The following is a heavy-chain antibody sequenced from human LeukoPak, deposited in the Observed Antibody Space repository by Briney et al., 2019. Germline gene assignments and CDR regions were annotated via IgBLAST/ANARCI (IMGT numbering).Heavy chain of an antibody. J-gene: IGHJ4*02. Sequence: PSETLSLTCTVSGGSISSGGYYWSWIRQHPGKGLEWIGYIYHSGSTYCNPSLKSRVTISVDRSKNQFSLKLSSLTAADTAVYYCARVVLRASSYFDYWGQGTLVTVSS. D-gene: IGHD2-2*01. CDR3: ARVVLRASSYFDY. CDR2: IYHSGST. CDR1: GGSISSGGYY. V-gene: IGHV4-30-2*01.